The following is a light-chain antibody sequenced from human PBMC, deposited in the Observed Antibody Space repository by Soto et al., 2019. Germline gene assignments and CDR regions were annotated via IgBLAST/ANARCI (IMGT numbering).Light chain of an antibody. CDR2: GTS. V-gene: IGKV3-15*01. CDR3: QQYNDWYT. Sequence: ETVMTQSPATLSVSPGERVTLSCRASQSVNGNLAWYQRKPGQAPRLLMYGTSVRATGIPARFSGSGSGTDYTLTISSLQSEDSAVFYRQQYNDWYTFGQGTKVDIK. CDR1: QSVNGN. J-gene: IGKJ2*01.